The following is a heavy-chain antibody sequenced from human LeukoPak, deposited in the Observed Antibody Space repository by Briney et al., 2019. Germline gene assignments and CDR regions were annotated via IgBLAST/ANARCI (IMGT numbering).Heavy chain of an antibody. CDR1: GFTFSSYA. J-gene: IGHJ4*02. V-gene: IGHV3-30*07. CDR2: ISYDGSNK. CDR3: SRESRPAALDY. D-gene: IGHD2-2*01. Sequence: GGSLRLSCAASGFTFSSYAMHWVRQAPGKGLEWVAVISYDGSNKYYADSVKGRFTISRDNAKDSLYLQMNSLRAEDTAVYYCSRESRPAALDYWGQGTLVTVSS.